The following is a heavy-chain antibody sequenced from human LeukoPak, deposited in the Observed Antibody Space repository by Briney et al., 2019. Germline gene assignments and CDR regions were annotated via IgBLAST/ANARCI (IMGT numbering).Heavy chain of an antibody. J-gene: IGHJ3*02. D-gene: IGHD1-1*01. Sequence: HPGGSLRLSCAASRFSFSAYPMGWVRRAPGKGLEWVSGISASGDVTFHADPVKGRFTISRDNSKNTLYLQMNSLRAEDTAEYYCAKSLLTTASGTGRAFDIWGQGTMVTVSS. V-gene: IGHV3-23*01. CDR3: AKSLLTTASGTGRAFDI. CDR2: ISASGDVT. CDR1: RFSFSAYP.